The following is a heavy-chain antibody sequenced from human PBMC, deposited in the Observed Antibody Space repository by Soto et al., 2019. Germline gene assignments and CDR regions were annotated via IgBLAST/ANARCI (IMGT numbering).Heavy chain of an antibody. CDR1: GGSISSSSYY. CDR3: ARRVRFLEFDY. V-gene: IGHV4-39*01. J-gene: IGHJ4*02. Sequence: SETLSLTCTVSGGSISSSSYYWGWIRQPPGKGLEWIGSIYYSGSTYYNPSLKSRVTISVDTSKNQFSLKLSSVTAADTAVYYCARRVRFLEFDYWGQGTLVTVSS. D-gene: IGHD3-3*01. CDR2: IYYSGST.